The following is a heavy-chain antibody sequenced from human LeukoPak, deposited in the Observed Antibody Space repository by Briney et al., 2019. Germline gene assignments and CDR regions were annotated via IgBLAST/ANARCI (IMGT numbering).Heavy chain of an antibody. D-gene: IGHD3-16*01. CDR1: GFIFSSFA. CDR3: ARLGAQRDLHPDF. V-gene: IGHV3-23*01. Sequence: PGGSLRLSCTASGFIFSSFAMSWVRQAPGKGLEWVSVISGSGGSTFYPDSVKGRFTISRDNPKNTLYLQMNSLRAEDTAVYYCARLGAQRDLHPDFWGQGTLVTVSS. CDR2: ISGSGGST. J-gene: IGHJ4*02.